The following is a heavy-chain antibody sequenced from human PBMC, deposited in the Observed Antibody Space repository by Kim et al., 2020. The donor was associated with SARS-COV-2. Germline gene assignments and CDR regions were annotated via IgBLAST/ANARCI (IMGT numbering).Heavy chain of an antibody. CDR2: LYYSGTT. CDR1: GASIDSSDSY. Sequence: SETLSLTCTVSGASIDSSDSYWGWIRQPPGQGLEWIGSLYYSGTTYYNPSLKSRVTISADTARNQFSLKMTSATAADTALYYCARHKLRSIWFGALGDFDAWGQGTLVAVSS. D-gene: IGHD3-10*01. V-gene: IGHV4-39*01. CDR3: ARHKLRSIWFGALGDFDA. J-gene: IGHJ4*02.